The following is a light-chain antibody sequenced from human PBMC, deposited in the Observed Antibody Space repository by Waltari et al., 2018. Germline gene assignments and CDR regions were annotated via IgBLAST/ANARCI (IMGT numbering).Light chain of an antibody. V-gene: IGKV3-15*01. CDR3: QQYDDSSPWT. Sequence: EIVMTQSPATLAVSPGVRVTLSCRASRNVRTNLAWYQHKPGQTPRLLISGASTRALGVPDRFSGAGFCTDFTLTISSLRSEDFAVYYCQQYDDSSPWTFGQGTKVEIK. CDR1: RNVRTN. CDR2: GAS. J-gene: IGKJ1*01.